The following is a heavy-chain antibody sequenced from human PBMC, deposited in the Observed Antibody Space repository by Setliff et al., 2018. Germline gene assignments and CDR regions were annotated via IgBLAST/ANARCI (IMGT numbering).Heavy chain of an antibody. J-gene: IGHJ6*02. CDR2: ISGSGGST. CDR3: ANLNLGRYCSGGSCPYGMDV. D-gene: IGHD2-15*01. Sequence: PGGSLRLSCEASGFTFSGYSMNWVRQAPGKGLEWVSAISGSGGSTYYADSVKGRFTISRDNSKNTLYLQMNSLRAEDTAVYYCANLNLGRYCSGGSCPYGMDVWGQGTTVTVSS. V-gene: IGHV3-23*01. CDR1: GFTFSGYS.